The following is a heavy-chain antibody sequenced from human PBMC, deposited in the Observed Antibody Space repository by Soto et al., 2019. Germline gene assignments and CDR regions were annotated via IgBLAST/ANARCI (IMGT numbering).Heavy chain of an antibody. V-gene: IGHV4-30-2*01. CDR2: IYHSGSA. CDR3: ASEGDLRFDP. D-gene: IGHD3-3*01. J-gene: IGHJ5*02. CDR1: GGSISSGGYS. Sequence: SETLSLTCAVSGGSISSGGYSWSWIRQPPGKGLEWVGYIYHSGSAYYNPSLKSRVTMSVDRSKNQFSLKLSSVTAADTAVYYCASEGDLRFDPSGQGTLVTVS.